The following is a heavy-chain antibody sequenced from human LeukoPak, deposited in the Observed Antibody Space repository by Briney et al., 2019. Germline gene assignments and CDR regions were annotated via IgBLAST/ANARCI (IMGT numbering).Heavy chain of an antibody. CDR3: AREEYDSWSGYVPN. CDR1: GGSISSYY. Sequence: SETLSLTCTVSGGSISSYYWSWIRQPPGKGLEWIGYIYYSGSTNYNPSLKSRVTISVDTSKNQFSLKLSSVTAADTAVHYCAREEYDSWSGYVPNWGQGTLVTVSS. J-gene: IGHJ4*02. D-gene: IGHD3-3*01. V-gene: IGHV4-59*01. CDR2: IYYSGST.